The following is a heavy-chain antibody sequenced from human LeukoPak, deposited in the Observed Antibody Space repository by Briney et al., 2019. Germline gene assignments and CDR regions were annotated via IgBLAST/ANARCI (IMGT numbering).Heavy chain of an antibody. J-gene: IGHJ5*02. D-gene: IGHD5-12*01. Sequence: PGWSLRLSCAASGFTFSSYGMHWVRQATGKGLEWVAVISYDGSNKYYADSVKGRFTISRDNSKNTLYLQMNSLRAEDTAVYYCAKNRATIPRTNWFDPWGQGTLVTVSS. CDR3: AKNRATIPRTNWFDP. V-gene: IGHV3-30*18. CDR2: ISYDGSNK. CDR1: GFTFSSYG.